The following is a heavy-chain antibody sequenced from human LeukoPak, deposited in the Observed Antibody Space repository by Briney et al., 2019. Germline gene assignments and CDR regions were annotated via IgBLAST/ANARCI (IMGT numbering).Heavy chain of an antibody. D-gene: IGHD1-7*01. Sequence: GASVKVSCKASGYNFTGYYMHWVRQAPGQGLEWMGWINPNSGGTNYAQKFQGRVTMTRDTSISTAYMELSRLRSDDTAVYYCARDPSELPPGWFDPWGQGTLVTVSS. CDR1: GYNFTGYY. CDR2: INPNSGGT. CDR3: ARDPSELPPGWFDP. J-gene: IGHJ5*02. V-gene: IGHV1-2*02.